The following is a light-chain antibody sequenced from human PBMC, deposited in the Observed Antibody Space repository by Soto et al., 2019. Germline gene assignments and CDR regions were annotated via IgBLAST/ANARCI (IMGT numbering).Light chain of an antibody. CDR2: LGS. J-gene: IGKJ2*01. V-gene: IGKV2-28*01. CDR1: QSLLHSNGYNY. Sequence: EIVITQSPLSLPVTPGEPASISCRSSQSLLHSNGYNYLDWYLQKPGQSPQLLIYLGSNRASGVPDRFSGSGSGTDFTLKISRVEAEDVGVYYCMQALQTPYTFGQGTKVDIK. CDR3: MQALQTPYT.